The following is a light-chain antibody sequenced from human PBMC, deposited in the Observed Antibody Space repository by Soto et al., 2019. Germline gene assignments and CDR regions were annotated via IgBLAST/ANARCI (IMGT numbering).Light chain of an antibody. CDR1: SSDVGGYNY. CDR2: EVR. Sequence: QSVLTQPASVSGSPGQSITISCTGTSSDVGGYNYVSWYQQHPGKAPKLMIYEVRNRPSGVSHRFSGSKSANTASLTISGLQAEDEADYYCSSYTSSSPYVFGTGTKAPS. CDR3: SSYTSSSPYV. J-gene: IGLJ1*01. V-gene: IGLV2-14*01.